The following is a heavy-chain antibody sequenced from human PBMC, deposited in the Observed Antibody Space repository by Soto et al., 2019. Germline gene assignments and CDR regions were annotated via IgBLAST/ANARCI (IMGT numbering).Heavy chain of an antibody. V-gene: IGHV3-30*18. Sequence: QMQLMESGGGVVQAGTSLRLSCVASGFTFSSYGFHWVRQRPGKGLEWVALISNDGQTKHYRESVKGRFSVSGERPMNMVYLQMNSLRVEDTAVYYCAKEGPGGGRHFYYGMDVWGQGTTVTVSS. D-gene: IGHD1-26*01. CDR3: AKEGPGGGRHFYYGMDV. J-gene: IGHJ6*02. CDR2: ISNDGQTK. CDR1: GFTFSSYG.